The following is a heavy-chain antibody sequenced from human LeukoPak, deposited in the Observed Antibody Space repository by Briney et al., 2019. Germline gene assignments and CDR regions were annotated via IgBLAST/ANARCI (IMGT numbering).Heavy chain of an antibody. D-gene: IGHD6-6*01. CDR3: ARDHSSSSD. V-gene: IGHV4-59*12. J-gene: IGHJ4*02. CDR2: IYYSGST. Sequence: SETLSLTCTVSGGSISSYYWSWIRQPPGKGLEWIGYIYYSGSTYYNPSLKSRVTISVDRSKNQFSLKLSSVTAADTAVYYCARDHSSSSDWGQGTLVTVSS. CDR1: GGSISSYY.